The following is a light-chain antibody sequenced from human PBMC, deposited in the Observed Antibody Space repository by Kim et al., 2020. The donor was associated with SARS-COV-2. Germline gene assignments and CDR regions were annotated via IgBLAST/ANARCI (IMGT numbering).Light chain of an antibody. CDR1: QGIRNY. Sequence: DIQMTQSPSSLSASVGDRVTITCRASQGIRNYLAWYQQKPGKLPKLLIYAASTLHSGVPSRFSGSGSGTDFTLTISSLQPEDVATYYCQKYDSPPDTFGQGTKLEI. CDR3: QKYDSPPDT. J-gene: IGKJ2*01. CDR2: AAS. V-gene: IGKV1-27*01.